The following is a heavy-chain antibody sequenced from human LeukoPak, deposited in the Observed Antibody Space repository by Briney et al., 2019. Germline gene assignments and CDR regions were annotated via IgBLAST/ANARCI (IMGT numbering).Heavy chain of an antibody. CDR1: GHSLTEMF. D-gene: IGHD3-10*01. V-gene: IGHV1-24*01. J-gene: IGHJ6*02. Sequence: ASVKVSCKISGHSLTEMFMHWVRLAPGRGLEWMGTFDPEDGETTYAQRFQGRVTMTEDTSTDTAYIDLTSLTSEDMALYYCATGLLGGTWYYGAMDVWGQGTTVTVSS. CDR3: ATGLLGGTWYYGAMDV. CDR2: FDPEDGET.